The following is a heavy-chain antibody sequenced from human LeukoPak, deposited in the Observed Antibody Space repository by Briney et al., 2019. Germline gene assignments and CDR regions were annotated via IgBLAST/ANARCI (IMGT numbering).Heavy chain of an antibody. CDR3: ARRRYYDFWSDKLGEV. J-gene: IGHJ4*02. Sequence: PSETLSLTCAVYGGSFSGYYWSWIRQPPGKGLEWIGSLFYSGNTYYNPSLKSRLTISVDTSKNQFSLKLSSVTAADTAVYYCARRRYYDFWSDKLGEVWGQGTLVTVSS. CDR2: LFYSGNT. D-gene: IGHD3-3*01. CDR1: GGSFSGYY. V-gene: IGHV4-34*12.